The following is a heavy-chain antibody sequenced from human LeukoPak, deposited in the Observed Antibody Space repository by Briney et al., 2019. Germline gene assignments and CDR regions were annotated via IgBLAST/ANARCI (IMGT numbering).Heavy chain of an antibody. CDR1: GGSITSTTHY. D-gene: IGHD5-18*01. V-gene: IGHV4-39*07. Sequence: SETLSLTCTVSGGSITSTTHYWGWIRQPPGKGLEWIGSIYYSGSTYYNPSLKSRVTMSVNTSKNQFSLKLSSVTAADTAVYYCARARRSGVTYGYSGFDIWGQGTMVTVSS. CDR3: ARARRSGVTYGYSGFDI. CDR2: IYYSGST. J-gene: IGHJ3*02.